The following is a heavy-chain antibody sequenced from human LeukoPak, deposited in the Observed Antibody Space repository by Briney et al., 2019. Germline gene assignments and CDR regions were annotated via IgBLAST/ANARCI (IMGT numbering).Heavy chain of an antibody. CDR2: ISGSGGGT. CDR3: AKDSDYYDSSGYFPHFDY. Sequence: GGSLRLSCAASGFTFSSYAMSWVRQAPGKGLEWVSAISGSGGGTYYADSVKGRFTISRDNSKNTLYLQMNSLRAEDTAVYYCAKDSDYYDSSGYFPHFDYWGQGTLVTVSS. CDR1: GFTFSSYA. J-gene: IGHJ4*02. D-gene: IGHD3-22*01. V-gene: IGHV3-23*01.